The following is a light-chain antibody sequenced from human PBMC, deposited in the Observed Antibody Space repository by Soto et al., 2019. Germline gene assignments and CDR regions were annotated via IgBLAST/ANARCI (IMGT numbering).Light chain of an antibody. J-gene: IGLJ2*01. CDR3: SSYTSTSTYVL. CDR2: DVS. CDR1: SSDVGGYNY. Sequence: QSALTQPASVSGSPGQSITISCTGTSSDVGGYNYVSWYQQYPGKAPKLMIYDVSNRPSGVSNRFSGSKSGNTASLTISGLQAEDEADYYCSSYTSTSTYVLFVGGTKVTVL. V-gene: IGLV2-14*01.